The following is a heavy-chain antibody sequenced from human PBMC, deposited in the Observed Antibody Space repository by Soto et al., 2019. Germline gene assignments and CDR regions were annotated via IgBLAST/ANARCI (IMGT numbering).Heavy chain of an antibody. V-gene: IGHV3-74*01. J-gene: IGHJ4*02. CDR1: GFTFSIYW. CDR2: MNMDGSRT. CDR3: VRGDGDRYDGHGYLGRH. Sequence: EVQLVESGGGLVQPGGSLRLSCAASGFTFSIYWMHWVRQAPGKGLVWVSRMNMDGSRTSYADFAKGRFTISRDDAKSSVDLQMDHLRAEGPAVYYCVRGDGDRYDGHGYLGRHWGQGTLVTVSS. D-gene: IGHD2-21*01.